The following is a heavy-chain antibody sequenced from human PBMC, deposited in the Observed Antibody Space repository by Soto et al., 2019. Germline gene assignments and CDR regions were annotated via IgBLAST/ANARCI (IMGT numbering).Heavy chain of an antibody. CDR1: GYTFTSYG. CDR3: ARDLARYCSGGSCFFPEA. D-gene: IGHD2-15*01. J-gene: IGHJ4*02. CDR2: ISAYNGNT. Sequence: GASVKVSCKASGYTFTSYGISWVRQAPGQGLEWMGWISAYNGNTNYAQKLQGRVTMTTDTSTSTAYMELRSLRSDDTAVYYCARDLARYCSGGSCFFPEAWGQGTLVTVSS. V-gene: IGHV1-18*01.